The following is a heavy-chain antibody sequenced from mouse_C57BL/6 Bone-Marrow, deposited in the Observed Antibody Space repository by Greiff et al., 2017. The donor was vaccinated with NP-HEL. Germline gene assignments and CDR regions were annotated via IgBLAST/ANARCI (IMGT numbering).Heavy chain of an antibody. D-gene: IGHD1-1*01. CDR1: GFTFSSYA. V-gene: IGHV5-4*01. Sequence: EVKLVESGGGLVKPGGSLKLSCAASGFTFSSYAMSWVRQTPEKRLEWVATISDGGSYTYYPDNVKGRFTISRDNAKNNLYLQMSHLKSEDTAMYYCAREGGYYGDYWGQGTTLTVSS. CDR2: ISDGGSYT. J-gene: IGHJ2*01. CDR3: AREGGYYGDY.